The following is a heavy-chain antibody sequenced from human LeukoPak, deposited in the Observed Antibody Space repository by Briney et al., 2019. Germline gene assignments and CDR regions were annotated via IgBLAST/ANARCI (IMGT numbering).Heavy chain of an antibody. J-gene: IGHJ4*02. CDR1: GGSISSGGYY. CDR3: ARYSRGWTYYFDY. Sequence: PSQTLSLTCTVSGGSISSGGYYWSWIRQPPGKGLEWIGYIYYSGSTNYNPSLKSRVTISVDTSKNQFSLKLSSVTAADTAVYYCARYSRGWTYYFDYWGQGTLVTVSS. V-gene: IGHV4-30-4*08. CDR2: IYYSGST. D-gene: IGHD6-19*01.